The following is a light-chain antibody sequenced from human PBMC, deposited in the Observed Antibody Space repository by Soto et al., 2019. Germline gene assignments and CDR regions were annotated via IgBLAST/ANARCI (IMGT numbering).Light chain of an antibody. CDR1: LSVRSY. J-gene: IGKJ4*02. Sequence: EIVLTQSPATLSLSPGERATLSCMASLSVRSYLAWYQQKPGQAHRLLIYDASNSATGIPARFSSSVSGTVFTLTISSLEPEDFAVYYCQQRSNWPPFTFGGGTKVEIK. V-gene: IGKV3-11*01. CDR3: QQRSNWPPFT. CDR2: DAS.